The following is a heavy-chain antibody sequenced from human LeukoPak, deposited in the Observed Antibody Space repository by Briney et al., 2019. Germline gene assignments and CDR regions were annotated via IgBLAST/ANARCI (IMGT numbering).Heavy chain of an antibody. D-gene: IGHD2-2*02. CDR3: ARDYSSCSSTSCYKSGFDP. J-gene: IGHJ5*02. CDR2: IYYSGST. Sequence: PSETLSLTCTVSGGSISSGDYYWSWIRQPPGKGLEWIGYIYYSGSTHYNPSLKSRVTISVDTSKNQFSLKLSSVTAADTAVYYCARDYSSCSSTSCYKSGFDPWGQGTLVTVSS. V-gene: IGHV4-30-4*01. CDR1: GGSISSGDYY.